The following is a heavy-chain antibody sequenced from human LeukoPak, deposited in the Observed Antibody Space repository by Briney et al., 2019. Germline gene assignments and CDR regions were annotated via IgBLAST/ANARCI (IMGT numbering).Heavy chain of an antibody. CDR3: ARYSVVRGVIPYDY. Sequence: GASVKVSCKASGYTFTGYYMHWVRQAPGQGLEWMGWINPNSGGTNYAQKFQGRVTMTRDTSISTAYMELSRLRSDDTAVYYCARYSVVRGVIPYDYWGQGTLVTVSS. V-gene: IGHV1-2*02. J-gene: IGHJ4*02. CDR2: INPNSGGT. D-gene: IGHD3-10*01. CDR1: GYTFTGYY.